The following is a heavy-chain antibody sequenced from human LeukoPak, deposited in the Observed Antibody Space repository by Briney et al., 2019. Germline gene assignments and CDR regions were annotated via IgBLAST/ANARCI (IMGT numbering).Heavy chain of an antibody. D-gene: IGHD3-10*01. V-gene: IGHV1-69*01. CDR3: ARGVFITMVRGVPNWFDP. J-gene: IGHJ5*02. Sequence: SVKVSCKASGGTFSSYAISWVRQAPGQGLEWMGGIIPIFGTANYAQKFQGRVTITADESTSTAYMELSSLRSEDTAVYYCARGVFITMVRGVPNWFDPWGQGTLVTVSS. CDR2: IIPIFGTA. CDR1: GGTFSSYA.